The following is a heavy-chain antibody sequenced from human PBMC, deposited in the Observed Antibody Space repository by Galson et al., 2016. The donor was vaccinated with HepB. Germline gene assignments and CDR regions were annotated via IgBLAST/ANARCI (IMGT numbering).Heavy chain of an antibody. Sequence: SETLSLTCTVSGDSSYSSYWSWIRQPPGKGLEWIGNIYFIGITNQNPSLKSRLTISVDKSKNQFSLKLSSVTAAATAVYYCASRFGSGWSSNWFDPWGQGTLVTVSS. CDR2: IYFIGIT. J-gene: IGHJ5*02. CDR3: ASRFGSGWSSNWFDP. CDR1: GDSSYSSY. D-gene: IGHD6-19*01. V-gene: IGHV4-59*12.